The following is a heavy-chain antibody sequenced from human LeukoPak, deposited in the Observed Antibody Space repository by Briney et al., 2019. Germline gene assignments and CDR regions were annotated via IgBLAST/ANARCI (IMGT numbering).Heavy chain of an antibody. CDR3: AREFGREYSGYEAASY. CDR2: ISSSSSCI. V-gene: IGHV3-21*01. J-gene: IGHJ4*02. D-gene: IGHD5-12*01. Sequence: GGSLRLSCAASGFTFSSYSMNWVRQAPGKGLEWVSSISSSSSCIYYADSVKGRFTISRDNAKNSLYLQMNSLRAEDTAVYYCAREFGREYSGYEAASYWGQGTLVTVSS. CDR1: GFTFSSYS.